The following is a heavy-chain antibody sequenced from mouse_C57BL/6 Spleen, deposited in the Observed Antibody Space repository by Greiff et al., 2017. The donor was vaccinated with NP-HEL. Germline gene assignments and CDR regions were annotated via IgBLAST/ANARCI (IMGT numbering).Heavy chain of an antibody. CDR3: ARAKDYDYPYFAFDD. Sequence: EVKVVESGGGLVKPGGSLKLSCAASGFTFSSYAMSWVRQTPEKRLEWVATISDGGSYTYYPDNVKGRFTISRDNAKNNLYLQMSHLKSEDTAMYYCARAKDYDYPYFAFDDWGQVTSVTVSS. D-gene: IGHD2-4*01. CDR1: GFTFSSYA. V-gene: IGHV5-4*03. J-gene: IGHJ4*01. CDR2: ISDGGSYT.